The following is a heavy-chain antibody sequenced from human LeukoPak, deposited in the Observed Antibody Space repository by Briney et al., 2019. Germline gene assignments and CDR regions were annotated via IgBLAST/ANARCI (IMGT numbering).Heavy chain of an antibody. D-gene: IGHD6-13*01. CDR2: IYYSGST. V-gene: IGHV4-61*01. CDR1: GGSVSSGSYY. Sequence: PSETLSLTCTVSGGSVSSGSYYWSWIRQPPGTGLEWIGYIYYSGSTNYNPSLKSRVTISVDTSKNQFSLKLSSVTAADTAAYYCARTDSSSWYGWFDYWGQGTLVTVSS. J-gene: IGHJ4*02. CDR3: ARTDSSSWYGWFDY.